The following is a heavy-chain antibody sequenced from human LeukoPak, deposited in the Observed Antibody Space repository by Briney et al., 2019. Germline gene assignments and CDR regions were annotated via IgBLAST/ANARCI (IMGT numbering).Heavy chain of an antibody. V-gene: IGHV3-30*03. CDR3: ARDRTARARSRHHY. D-gene: IGHD5-18*01. CDR2: ISHDGSNK. CDR1: GFTFSDYG. Sequence: GGSLRLSCAASGFTFSDYGMLWVRQAPGGGLEWVALISHDGSNKYYPDSVKGRFTISRDNSRTTLYLQMNSLRAGDTALYFCARDRTARARSRHHYWGQGTLATVSS. J-gene: IGHJ4*02.